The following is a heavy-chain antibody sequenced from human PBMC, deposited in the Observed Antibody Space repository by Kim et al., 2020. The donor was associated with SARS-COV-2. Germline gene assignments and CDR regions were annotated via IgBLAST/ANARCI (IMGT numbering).Heavy chain of an antibody. J-gene: IGHJ5*02. Sequence: SETLSLTCTVSGGSISSSSYYWGWIRQPPGKGLEWIGSIYYSGSTYYNPSLKSRVTISVDTSKNQFSLKLSSVTAADTAVYYCARTLVSGRRPGWFDPWGQGTLVTASS. CDR3: ARTLVSGRRPGWFDP. D-gene: IGHD3-10*01. CDR2: IYYSGST. V-gene: IGHV4-39*01. CDR1: GGSISSSSYY.